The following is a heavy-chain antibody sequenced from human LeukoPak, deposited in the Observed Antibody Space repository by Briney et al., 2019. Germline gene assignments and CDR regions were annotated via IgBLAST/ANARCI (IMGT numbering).Heavy chain of an antibody. J-gene: IGHJ4*02. CDR2: ILHSGST. CDR3: ARGGSGSYQLIFDY. D-gene: IGHD1-26*01. CDR1: GGSISSYY. Sequence: SETLSLTCTVSGGSISSYYWSWIRQPPGKGLEWIGYILHSGSTYYNPSLKSRVTISVDRSKNQFSLKLSSVTAADTAVYYCARGGSGSYQLIFDYWGQGTLVTVSS. V-gene: IGHV4-59*12.